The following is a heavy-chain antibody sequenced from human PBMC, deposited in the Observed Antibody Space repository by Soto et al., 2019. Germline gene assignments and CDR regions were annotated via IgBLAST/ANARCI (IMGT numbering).Heavy chain of an antibody. D-gene: IGHD3-9*01. J-gene: IGHJ5*02. CDR1: GGTFSNYA. CDR3: ARSGEAYYDVLTGYYKGNWFDP. CDR2: IIPLYGTA. Sequence: QVQLVQSGAEVRKPGSSVKVSCKASGGTFSNYAFNWVRQAPGQGLEWMGGIIPLYGTANYAQKFQGRVTITAAESTKTVYMELSSLRSEDTAIYYCARSGEAYYDVLTGYYKGNWFDPWGQGTLVTVSS. V-gene: IGHV1-69*01.